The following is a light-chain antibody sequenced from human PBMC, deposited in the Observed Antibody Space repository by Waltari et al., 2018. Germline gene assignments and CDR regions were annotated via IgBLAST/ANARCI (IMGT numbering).Light chain of an antibody. CDR1: SFFYSSNNKNY. J-gene: IGKJ1*01. Sequence: SFFYSSNNKNYLAWYQQKPGQPPKLLIYWASTRESGVPDRFSGSGSGTDFTLTISSLQAEDVAVYYCQQYYSTPRTFGQGTKVEIK. CDR2: WAS. V-gene: IGKV4-1*01. CDR3: QQYYSTPRT.